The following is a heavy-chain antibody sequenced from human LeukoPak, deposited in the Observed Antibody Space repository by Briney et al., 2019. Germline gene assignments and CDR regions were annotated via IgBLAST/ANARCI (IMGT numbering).Heavy chain of an antibody. Sequence: GGSLRLSCAVSGFTFSSHWMSWVRQAPGKGLEWVSVISGSGGNTYYADSVKGRFTISRDNSKNTLYLQMNSVRAEDTAVYYCAKGVACGGDCYLYFQHWGQGTLVTVSS. V-gene: IGHV3-23*01. CDR2: ISGSGGNT. J-gene: IGHJ1*01. CDR1: GFTFSSHW. D-gene: IGHD2-21*02. CDR3: AKGVACGGDCYLYFQH.